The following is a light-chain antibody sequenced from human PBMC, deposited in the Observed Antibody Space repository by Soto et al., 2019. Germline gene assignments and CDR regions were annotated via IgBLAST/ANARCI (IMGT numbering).Light chain of an antibody. CDR2: GAS. CDR3: QQYGSSPWT. CDR1: QSVTSSF. J-gene: IGKJ1*01. V-gene: IGKV3-20*01. Sequence: EIVLTQSPGTLSLSLGERATLSCRASQSVTSSFLAWYQQKPGQAPRLLIYGASSRATGIPDRFSGSGSETDFTLTISRLEPEDFAVYYCQQYGSSPWTFGQGTKVEIK.